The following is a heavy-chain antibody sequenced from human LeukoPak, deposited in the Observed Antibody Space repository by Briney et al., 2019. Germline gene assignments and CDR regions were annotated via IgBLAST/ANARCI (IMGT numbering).Heavy chain of an antibody. V-gene: IGHV3-48*02. J-gene: IGHJ4*02. D-gene: IGHD2-2*01. CDR2: ISSSSSSM. CDR3: VRGYCGSTSCAFDY. CDR1: GFTISGFW. Sequence: GGSLRLSCAASGFTISGFWMHWVRQAPGKGLEWVSYISSSSSSMYYADSVKGRFTISRDTAKNSLYLQMSSLRDEDTAVYYCVRGYCGSTSCAFDYWGQGTLVTVSS.